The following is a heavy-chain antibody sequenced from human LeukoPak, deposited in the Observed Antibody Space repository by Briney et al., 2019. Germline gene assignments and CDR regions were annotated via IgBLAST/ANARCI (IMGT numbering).Heavy chain of an antibody. CDR3: ATTIAAAGRDY. V-gene: IGHV3-23*01. D-gene: IGHD6-13*01. CDR2: ISGSGGST. Sequence: PGGSLRLSCAASGFTFSSYSMSWVRQAPGKGLEWVSAISGSGGSTYYADSVKGRFTIFRDNSKNTLYLQMNSLRAEDTAVYYCATTIAAAGRDYWGQGTLVTVSS. CDR1: GFTFSSYS. J-gene: IGHJ4*02.